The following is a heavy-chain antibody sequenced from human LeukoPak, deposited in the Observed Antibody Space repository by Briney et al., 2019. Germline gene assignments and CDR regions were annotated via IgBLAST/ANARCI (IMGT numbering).Heavy chain of an antibody. CDR1: GYSFTRNG. V-gene: IGHV1-18*01. CDR2: ISANSGNT. D-gene: IGHD3-16*01. Sequence: ASVKVSCKPSGYSFTRNGISWVRQAPGQGLELMGWISANSGNTKYAQKFQDRVTLATDTSTSTAYMELKSLRSDDTAVYYCARDVNYAFDYWGQGTLVTVSS. CDR3: ARDVNYAFDY. J-gene: IGHJ4*02.